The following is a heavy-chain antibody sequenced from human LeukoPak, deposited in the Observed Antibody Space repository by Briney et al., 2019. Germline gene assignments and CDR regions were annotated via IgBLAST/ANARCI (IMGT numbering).Heavy chain of an antibody. V-gene: IGHV3-48*01. CDR1: GFTFSSYS. D-gene: IGHD1-26*01. CDR2: ISSSSSTI. Sequence: PGGSLRLSCAASGFTFSSYSMNWVRQAPGKGLEWVSYISSSSSTIYYADSVKGRFTISRDNAKNSLYLQMNSLRAEDTAVHYCARRGASSHFDYWGQGTLLTVSS. J-gene: IGHJ4*02. CDR3: ARRGASSHFDY.